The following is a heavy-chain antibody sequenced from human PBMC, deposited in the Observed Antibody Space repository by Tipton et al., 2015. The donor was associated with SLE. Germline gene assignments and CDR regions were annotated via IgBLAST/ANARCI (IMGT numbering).Heavy chain of an antibody. J-gene: IGHJ2*01. CDR3: ARGAVTHWYFDL. CDR1: GGSISSHY. V-gene: IGHV4-59*11. Sequence: TLSLTCTVSGGSISSHYWSGILQPPGKGLVWIGYIYYSGSTNYNPSLKSRVTISVDTSKNQFSLKLSSVTAADTAVYYCARGAVTHWYFDLWGRGTLVTVSS. CDR2: IYYSGST. D-gene: IGHD4-11*01.